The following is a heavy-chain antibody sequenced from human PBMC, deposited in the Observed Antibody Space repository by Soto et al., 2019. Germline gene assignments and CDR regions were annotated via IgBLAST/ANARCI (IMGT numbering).Heavy chain of an antibody. CDR3: AKDLSWGSNWYYYMDV. Sequence: GSLRLSCATSGFILSDCAMNWVRQAPGKGLEWVSYISSSSSVIDYADSVKGRFTVSRDNARNSLYLQMNSLRAEDTAVYYCAKDLSWGSNWYYYMDVWGKGTTVTVSS. CDR1: GFILSDCA. CDR2: ISSSSSVI. V-gene: IGHV3-48*01. J-gene: IGHJ6*03. D-gene: IGHD7-27*01.